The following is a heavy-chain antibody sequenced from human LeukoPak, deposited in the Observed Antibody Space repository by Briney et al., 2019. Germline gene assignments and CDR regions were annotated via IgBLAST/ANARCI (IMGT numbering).Heavy chain of an antibody. Sequence: ASVKVSCKASGYTFTSYAISWVRQAPGQGLEWMGRINPNSGGTNYAQKFQGRVTMTRDTSISTAYMELSRLRSDDTAVYYCARGSNYYDSSGYYPDYWGQGTLVTVSS. V-gene: IGHV1-2*06. CDR3: ARGSNYYDSSGYYPDY. D-gene: IGHD3-22*01. CDR1: GYTFTSYA. CDR2: INPNSGGT. J-gene: IGHJ4*02.